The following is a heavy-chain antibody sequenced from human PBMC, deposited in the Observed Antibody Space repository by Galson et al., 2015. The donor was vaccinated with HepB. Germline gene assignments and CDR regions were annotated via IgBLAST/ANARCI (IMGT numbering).Heavy chain of an antibody. D-gene: IGHD2-15*01. CDR3: AKGYRSGVLGNGGADC. CDR2: IRWDGGST. Sequence: SLRLSCAASGFNFDYYTMHWVRQVPGKGLEWVSHIRWDGGSTKYRDSVKGRFTIARDNTKNSMYLQMNSLRSEDTASYYCAKGYRSGVLGNGGADCWGQGTTVIVSS. J-gene: IGHJ6*02. V-gene: IGHV3-43*01. CDR1: GFNFDYYT.